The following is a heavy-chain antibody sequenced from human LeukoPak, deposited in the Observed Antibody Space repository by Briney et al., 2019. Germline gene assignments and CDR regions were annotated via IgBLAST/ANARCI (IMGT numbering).Heavy chain of an antibody. V-gene: IGHV4-39*07. D-gene: IGHD2-2*01. CDR2: IYYSGST. J-gene: IGHJ4*02. CDR1: GGSISSSSYY. CDR3: AREDLTSHWNYFDY. Sequence: SETLSLTCTVSGGSISSSSYYWGWIRQPPGKGLEWIGSIYYSGSTYYNPSLKSRVTISVGTSKNQFSLKLSSVTAADTAVYYCAREDLTSHWNYFDYWGQGTLVTVSS.